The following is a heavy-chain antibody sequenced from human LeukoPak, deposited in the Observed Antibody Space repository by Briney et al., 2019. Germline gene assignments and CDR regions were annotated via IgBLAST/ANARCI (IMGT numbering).Heavy chain of an antibody. V-gene: IGHV4-34*01. J-gene: IGHJ5*02. Sequence: PSETLSLTCAVYGGSFSGYSWSWIRQPPGKGLEWIGEINHSGSTNYNASLRSRVTISVDTSRNQFSLRLSSVTAADTAVYYCAPRGDIEHSYGYGKWFDPWGQGTRVTVSS. CDR3: APRGDIEHSYGYGKWFDP. D-gene: IGHD5-18*01. CDR1: GGSFSGYS. CDR2: INHSGST.